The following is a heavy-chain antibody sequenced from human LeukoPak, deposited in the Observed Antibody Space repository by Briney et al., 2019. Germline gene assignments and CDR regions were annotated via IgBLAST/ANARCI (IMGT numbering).Heavy chain of an antibody. J-gene: IGHJ4*02. Sequence: GGSLRLSCAASGFTFSSYSMNWVRQAPGKGLEWVSSISSSSSYIYYADSVKGRFTISRDNAKNSLYLQMNSLRAEDTAVYYCARAYSLYSRSRHYFDAWGQGTLVTVSS. CDR3: ARAYSLYSRSRHYFDA. D-gene: IGHD6-6*01. CDR1: GFTFSSYS. CDR2: ISSSSSYI. V-gene: IGHV3-21*01.